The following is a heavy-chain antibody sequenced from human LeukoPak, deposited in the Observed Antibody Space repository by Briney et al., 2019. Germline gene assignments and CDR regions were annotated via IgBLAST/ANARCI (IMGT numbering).Heavy chain of an antibody. CDR3: ARLHSEGLYYVDV. CDR1: GYNFTNYW. CDR2: IYPGDSDT. D-gene: IGHD3/OR15-3a*01. V-gene: IGHV5-51*01. Sequence: GESLKISCKGSGYNFTNYWIDWVRQMPGKGLEWMGIIYPGDSDTRYGPSFQGQVTISADKSISTAYLQWSSLKASDTAVYYCARLHSEGLYYVDVWGKGTTVTVSS. J-gene: IGHJ6*03.